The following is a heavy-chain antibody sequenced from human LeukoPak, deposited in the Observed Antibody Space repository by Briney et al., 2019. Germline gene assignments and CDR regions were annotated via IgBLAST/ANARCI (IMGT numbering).Heavy chain of an antibody. V-gene: IGHV3-30*04. CDR3: AIDRARDSTSWYVGHFGY. J-gene: IGHJ4*02. CDR1: GFTFSSYA. D-gene: IGHD6-13*01. CDR2: ISYDGSNK. Sequence: GGSLRLSCAASGFTFSSYAMHWVRQAPGKGLEWVAVISYDGSNKYYADSVKGRFTISRDNSKNTLYLKMNSLRAEDTAVYYCAIDRARDSTSWYVGHFGYWGQGTLVTVSS.